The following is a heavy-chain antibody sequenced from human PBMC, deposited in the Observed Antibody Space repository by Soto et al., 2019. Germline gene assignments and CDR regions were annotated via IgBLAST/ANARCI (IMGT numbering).Heavy chain of an antibody. V-gene: IGHV1-69*12. CDR3: AYAGHYYDSSGSISYFDY. D-gene: IGHD3-22*01. Sequence: QVQLVQSGAEVKKPGSSVKVSCKASGGTFSSYAISWVRQAPGQGLEWMGGIIPIFGTANYAQKFQGRVTATADESTSTSYMELSSLRSKDTAVYYCAYAGHYYDSSGSISYFDYWGQGTLVTVSS. CDR2: IIPIFGTA. J-gene: IGHJ4*02. CDR1: GGTFSSYA.